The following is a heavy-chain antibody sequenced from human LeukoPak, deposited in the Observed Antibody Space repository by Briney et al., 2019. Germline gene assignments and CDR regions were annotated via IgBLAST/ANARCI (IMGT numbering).Heavy chain of an antibody. V-gene: IGHV3-21*01. Sequence: GGSLRLSCAACGFTFSSYTMNWVRQAPGKGLEWVSSISSSSSYIYYADSVKGRFTISRDNAKKSLYLQMSSLRAEDTAVYYCARGLSGYSSSLGYWGQGTLVTVSS. CDR2: ISSSSSYI. J-gene: IGHJ4*02. CDR1: GFTFSSYT. CDR3: ARGLSGYSSSLGY. D-gene: IGHD6-6*01.